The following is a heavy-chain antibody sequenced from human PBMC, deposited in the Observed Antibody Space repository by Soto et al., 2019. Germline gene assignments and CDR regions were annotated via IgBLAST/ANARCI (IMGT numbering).Heavy chain of an antibody. J-gene: IGHJ4*02. CDR1: GGTFSSYA. CDR2: IIPIFGTA. D-gene: IGHD3-3*01. Sequence: SVKVSCKASGGTFSSYAISWVRQAPGQGLEWMGGIIPIFGTANYAQKFQGRVTIAADESTSTAYMELSSLRSEDTAVYYCARGFWSGYRPNYFDYWGQGTLVTVSS. CDR3: ARGFWSGYRPNYFDY. V-gene: IGHV1-69*13.